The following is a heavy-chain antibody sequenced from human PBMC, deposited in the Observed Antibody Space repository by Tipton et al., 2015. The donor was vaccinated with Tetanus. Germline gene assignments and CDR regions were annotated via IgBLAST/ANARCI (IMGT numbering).Heavy chain of an antibody. CDR1: GGSAHGFY. V-gene: IGHV4-59*02. D-gene: IGHD2-15*01. J-gene: IGHJ2*01. CDR2: IYYNGST. CDR3: ARGGLCVGPACAGISPLLDV. Sequence: GLVKPSETLSLSCTVSGGSAHGFYWSWIRQSPGKGPEWIGHIYYNGSTKYNPSLKSRVTVSLDTSKKHFSLRLSSVTAADTAVYYCARGGLCVGPACAGISPLLDVWGRGTLVTVSS.